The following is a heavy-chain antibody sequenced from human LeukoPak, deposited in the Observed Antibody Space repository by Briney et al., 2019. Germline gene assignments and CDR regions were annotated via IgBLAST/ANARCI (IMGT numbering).Heavy chain of an antibody. Sequence: SVKVSCKASGGTFSSYAISWVRQAPGQGLEWMGGIIPIFGTANYAQKFQGRVTITTDESTSTAYMELSSLRSEDTAVYYCARAAIVVVPAAVTGGDWFEPWGQGTLVTVSS. CDR2: IIPIFGTA. J-gene: IGHJ5*02. CDR1: GGTFSSYA. CDR3: ARAAIVVVPAAVTGGDWFEP. V-gene: IGHV1-69*05. D-gene: IGHD2-2*01.